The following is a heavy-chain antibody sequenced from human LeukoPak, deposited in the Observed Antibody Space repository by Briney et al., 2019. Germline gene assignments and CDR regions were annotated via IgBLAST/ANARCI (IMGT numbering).Heavy chain of an antibody. V-gene: IGHV3-15*01. CDR3: TTDRLWAAH. CDR1: GFTFANAW. J-gene: IGHJ4*02. Sequence: GGSLRLSCAASGFTFANAWMAWVRQVPGKGLEWLGRIRSETDGGATTYAPPVRDRFTISRDDSQNILYLEVNNLKTEDTGIYLCTTDRLWAAHWGQGTLVTVSS. CDR2: IRSETDGGAT. D-gene: IGHD1-26*01.